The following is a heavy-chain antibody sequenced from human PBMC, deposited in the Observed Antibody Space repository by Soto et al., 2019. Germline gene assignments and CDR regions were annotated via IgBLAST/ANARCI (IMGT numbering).Heavy chain of an antibody. D-gene: IGHD6-13*01. J-gene: IGHJ4*02. CDR3: ARDGDSYSSSSEFDY. Sequence: GGSLRLSCAASGFTFSSYGMHWVRQAPGKGLEWVAVIWYDGSNKYYADSVKGRFTISRDNSKNTLYLQMNSLRAEDTAVYYCARDGDSYSSSSEFDYWGQGTLVTVSS. CDR2: IWYDGSNK. V-gene: IGHV3-33*01. CDR1: GFTFSSYG.